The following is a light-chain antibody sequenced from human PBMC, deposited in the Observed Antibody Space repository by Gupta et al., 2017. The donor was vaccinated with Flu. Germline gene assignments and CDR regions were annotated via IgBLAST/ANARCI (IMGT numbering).Light chain of an antibody. J-gene: IGLJ1*01. CDR1: SSDVGRSDY. CDR2: DVT. CDR3: SSYTSGSTFYV. Sequence: QSALTQPASVSGSPGQSITISCTGTSSDVGRSDYVFWYQQHPDKAPKLIIYDVTNRPSGVSSRFSGSKSGNTASLTISGLQAEDETDYYCSSYTSGSTFYVFGTGTKVTVL. V-gene: IGLV2-14*01.